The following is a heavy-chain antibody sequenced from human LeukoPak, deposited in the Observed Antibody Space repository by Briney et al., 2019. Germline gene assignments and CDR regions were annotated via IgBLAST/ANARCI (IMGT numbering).Heavy chain of an antibody. CDR2: IFHSGSI. J-gene: IGHJ3*01. D-gene: IGHD3-22*01. V-gene: IGHV4-38-2*02. Sequence: SETLSLTCNVSGYSISSGFYWGWIRQSPGEGLEWIATIFHSGSIFYNPSLKGRVSLSVDTSQNQFSLELNSVTAADTVVYYCARMAVSYYYDSSTYSPVAFDVWGQGTMVTVSS. CDR1: GYSISSGFY. CDR3: ARMAVSYYYDSSTYSPVAFDV.